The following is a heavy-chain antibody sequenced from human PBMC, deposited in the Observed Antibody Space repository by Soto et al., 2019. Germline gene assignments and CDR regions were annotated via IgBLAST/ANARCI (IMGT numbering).Heavy chain of an antibody. Sequence: GGSLRLSCAASGFTFSDYYMSWIRQAPGKGLEWVSYISSSGSTIYYADSVKGRFTISRDNAKNSLYLQMNSLRAEDTAVYYCARKGERLIDFDYYYGMDVWGQGTTVTVSS. V-gene: IGHV3-11*01. D-gene: IGHD1-26*01. CDR3: ARKGERLIDFDYYYGMDV. CDR1: GFTFSDYY. J-gene: IGHJ6*02. CDR2: ISSSGSTI.